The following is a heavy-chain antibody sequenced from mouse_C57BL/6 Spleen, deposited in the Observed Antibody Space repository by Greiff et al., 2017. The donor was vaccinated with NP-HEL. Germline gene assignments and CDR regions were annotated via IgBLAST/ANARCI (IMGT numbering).Heavy chain of an antibody. D-gene: IGHD4-1*01. V-gene: IGHV1-69*01. CDR2: IDPSDSYT. CDR1: GYTFTSYW. CDR3: ARFGTGAMDY. Sequence: VQLQQPGAELVMPGASVKLSCKASGYTFTSYWMHWVKQRPGQGLEWIGEIDPSDSYTNYNQKFKGKSTLTVDKSSSTAYMQLSSLTSEDSAVYYCARFGTGAMDYWGQGTSVTVSS. J-gene: IGHJ4*01.